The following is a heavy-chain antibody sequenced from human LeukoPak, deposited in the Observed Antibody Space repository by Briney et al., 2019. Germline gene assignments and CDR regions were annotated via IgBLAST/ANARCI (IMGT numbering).Heavy chain of an antibody. Sequence: GGSLRLSCAASGFTFSRFWMSWVRQAPGKGLEWVANIKEDGSEEYYVDSVKGRFTISRDKTKKSLFLQMNTLRADDTAVYYCVSHQNFRCYYWGQGSLVTVSS. CDR1: GFTFSRFW. J-gene: IGHJ4*02. CDR3: VSHQNFRCYY. V-gene: IGHV3-7*03. CDR2: IKEDGSEE. D-gene: IGHD3-10*02.